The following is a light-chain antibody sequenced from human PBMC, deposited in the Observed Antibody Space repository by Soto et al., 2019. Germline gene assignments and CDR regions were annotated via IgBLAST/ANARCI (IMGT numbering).Light chain of an antibody. J-gene: IGLJ1*01. CDR1: SSDVGGYNY. V-gene: IGLV2-14*01. CDR2: DVN. CDR3: TSYTSSSTLYV. Sequence: QSALTQPASVSGSPGQSITISCTGTSSDVGGYNYVSWYQQYPGKAPKLMIYDVNNRPSGVSNRFSGSKSGNTASLTISGLQAEDEADYHCTSYTSSSTLYVFGTGTKLTVL.